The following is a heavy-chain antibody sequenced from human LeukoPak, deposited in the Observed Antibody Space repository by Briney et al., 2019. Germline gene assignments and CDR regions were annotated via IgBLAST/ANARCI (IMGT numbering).Heavy chain of an antibody. CDR2: INHSGST. CDR3: ARGILTSDLIIATAGLNWFDP. D-gene: IGHD6-13*01. CDR1: GGSISSYY. J-gene: IGHJ5*02. Sequence: SETLSLTCTVSGGSISSYYWSWIRQPPGKGLEWIGEINHSGSTNYNPSLKSRVTISVDTSKNQFSLKLSSVTAADTAVYYCARGILTSDLIIATAGLNWFDPWGQGTLVTVSS. V-gene: IGHV4-34*01.